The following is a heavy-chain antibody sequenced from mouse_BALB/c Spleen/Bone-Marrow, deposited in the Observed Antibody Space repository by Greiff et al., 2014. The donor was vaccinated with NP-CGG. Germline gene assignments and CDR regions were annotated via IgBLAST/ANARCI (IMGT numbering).Heavy chain of an antibody. V-gene: IGHV1S81*02. CDR2: INPSNGRA. CDR3: ARAGGYDGFAY. D-gene: IGHD2-2*01. J-gene: IGHJ3*01. Sequence: VQLQQSGAELVKPGASVKLSCKASGYTFTSYWMHWVKQRPGQGLEWIGEINPSNGRADYNEKLRSKATLTVDRSSSTAYMQLSSLTSEDSAVYYWARAGGYDGFAYWGQGTLVTVSA. CDR1: GYTFTSYW.